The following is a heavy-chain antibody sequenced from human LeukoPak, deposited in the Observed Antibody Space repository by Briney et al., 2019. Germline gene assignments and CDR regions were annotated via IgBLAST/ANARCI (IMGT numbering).Heavy chain of an antibody. J-gene: IGHJ6*03. CDR1: GFDFSGYT. V-gene: IGHV3-21*01. Sequence: GGSLRLSCAASGFDFSGYTMTWVRQAPGRGLGWLSAITSSRGDIYYADSAKGRFTISRDNAKTSLYMQINSLRAEDTAVYYCTRVNGDSVDADYYYYMDVWGKGTTVTVSS. CDR2: ITSSRGDI. D-gene: IGHD2-21*02. CDR3: TRVNGDSVDADYYYYMDV.